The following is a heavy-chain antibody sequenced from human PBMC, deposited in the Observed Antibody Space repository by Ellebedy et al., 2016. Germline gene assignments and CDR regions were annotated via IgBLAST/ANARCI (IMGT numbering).Heavy chain of an antibody. Sequence: GGSLRLXXAASGFTFSSYAMSWVRQAPGKGLEWVSAISGSGGSTYYADSVKGRFTISRDNSKNTLYLQMNSLRAEDTAVYYCAKSQVEGGYSYGYDYWGQGTLVTVSS. V-gene: IGHV3-23*01. CDR1: GFTFSSYA. CDR2: ISGSGGST. J-gene: IGHJ4*02. CDR3: AKSQVEGGYSYGYDY. D-gene: IGHD5-18*01.